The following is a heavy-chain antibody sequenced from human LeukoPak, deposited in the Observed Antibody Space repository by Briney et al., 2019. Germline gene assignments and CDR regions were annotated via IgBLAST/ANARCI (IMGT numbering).Heavy chain of an antibody. CDR2: IYYSGST. V-gene: IGHV4-59*08. CDR3: ARGYSSSGKRGFFDY. Sequence: PSETLSLTCTVSGGSISSYYWTWIRQPPGKGLEWIGFIYYSGSTTYNPSLKSRVTISVDTSKNQFSLKLSSVTAADTAVYYCARGYSSSGKRGFFDYWGQGTLVTVFS. J-gene: IGHJ4*02. CDR1: GGSISSYY. D-gene: IGHD6-13*01.